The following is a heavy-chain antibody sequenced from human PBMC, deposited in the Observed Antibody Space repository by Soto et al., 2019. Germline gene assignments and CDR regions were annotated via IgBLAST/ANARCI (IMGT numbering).Heavy chain of an antibody. CDR2: INHSGST. J-gene: IGHJ6*02. D-gene: IGHD6-13*01. CDR3: ARGHDSSSWCSTPLYYYYGMDV. V-gene: IGHV4-34*01. CDR1: GGSFSGYY. Sequence: SETLSLTCAVYGGSFSGYYWSWIRQPPGKGLEWIGEINHSGSTNYNPSLKSRVTISVDTSKNQFSLKLSSVTAADTAVYYCARGHDSSSWCSTPLYYYYGMDVWGQGTTVTVSS.